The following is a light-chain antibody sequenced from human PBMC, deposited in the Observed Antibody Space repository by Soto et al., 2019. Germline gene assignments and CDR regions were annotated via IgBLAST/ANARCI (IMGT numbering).Light chain of an antibody. CDR2: GAS. J-gene: IGKJ1*01. CDR1: QSVSSRF. CDR3: QQYNNWPPWT. Sequence: EIVLTQSPGTLSLSPGERATLSCRASQSVSSRFLAWYQQKPGQAPRLLMYGASSRATGIPDRFSGSGSGTEFTLTISSLQSEDFAVYYCQQYNNWPPWTFGQGTKVDI. V-gene: IGKV3-20*01.